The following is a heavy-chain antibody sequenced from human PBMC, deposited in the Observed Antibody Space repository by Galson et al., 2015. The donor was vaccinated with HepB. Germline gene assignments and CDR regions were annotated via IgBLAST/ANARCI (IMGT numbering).Heavy chain of an antibody. CDR3: ARGGPGVRGVTPKNAQFDP. D-gene: IGHD3-10*01. V-gene: IGHV4-31*03. CDR1: GGSISSGGYY. CDR2: IYYSGST. Sequence: TLSLTCTVSGGSISSGGYYWSWIRQHPGKGLEWIGYIYYSGSTYYNPSLKSRVTISVDTSKNQFSLKLSSVTAADTAVYYCARGGPGVRGVTPKNAQFDPWGQGTLVTVSS. J-gene: IGHJ5*02.